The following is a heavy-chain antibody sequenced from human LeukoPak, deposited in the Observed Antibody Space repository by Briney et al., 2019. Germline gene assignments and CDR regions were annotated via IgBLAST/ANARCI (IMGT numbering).Heavy chain of an antibody. CDR3: ARDFVQWLVYFDY. J-gene: IGHJ4*02. V-gene: IGHV1-2*06. D-gene: IGHD6-19*01. CDR1: GYTFTGYY. Sequence: ASVKDSCKASGYTFTGYYMHWVRQAPGQGLEWMGRINPNSGGTNYAQKFQGRVTMTRDTSISTAYMELSRLRSDDTAVYYCARDFVQWLVYFDYWGQGTLVTVSS. CDR2: INPNSGGT.